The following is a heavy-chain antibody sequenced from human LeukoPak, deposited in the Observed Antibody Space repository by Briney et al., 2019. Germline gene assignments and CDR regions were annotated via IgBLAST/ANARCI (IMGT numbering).Heavy chain of an antibody. V-gene: IGHV1-8*01. J-gene: IGHJ5*02. D-gene: IGHD3-10*01. CDR1: GYTFTSYD. CDR2: MNPNSGNT. Sequence: ASVKVSCKASGYTFTSYDINWVRQATGQGLEWMGWMNPNSGNTGYAQKFQGRVTMTRNTSISTAYMELSSLRSEDTAVYYCARLWFGEFFNPSWFDPWGQGTLVTVSS. CDR3: ARLWFGEFFNPSWFDP.